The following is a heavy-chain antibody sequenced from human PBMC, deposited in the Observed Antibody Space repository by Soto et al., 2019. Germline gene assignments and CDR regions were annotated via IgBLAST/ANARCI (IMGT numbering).Heavy chain of an antibody. Sequence: QVQLQESGPGLVKPSGTLSLTCAVSSGSISSGSWWSWARQPPGKGLEWIGEIYHSGSTNHSPSLKSRVTISLDKSKNQFTLKLSSVTAADTAVYYCARGALDYGVYGPLDYWGQGTLVTVSS. CDR1: SGSISSGSW. CDR2: IYHSGST. CDR3: ARGALDYGVYGPLDY. J-gene: IGHJ4*02. D-gene: IGHD4-17*01. V-gene: IGHV4-4*02.